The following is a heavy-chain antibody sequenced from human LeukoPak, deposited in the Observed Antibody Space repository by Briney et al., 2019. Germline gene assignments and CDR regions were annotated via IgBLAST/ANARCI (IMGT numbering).Heavy chain of an antibody. CDR2: ISSSGSTI. CDR1: GFTFSSYE. D-gene: IGHD4-17*01. CDR3: AKNRGYGDYYFDY. Sequence: GGSLRLSCAASGFTFSSYEMNWVRQAPGKGLEWVSYISSSGSTIYYADSVKGRFTISRDNSKHTLYLQMDSLRAEDTAVYYCAKNRGYGDYYFDYWGQGTLVTVSS. V-gene: IGHV3-48*03. J-gene: IGHJ4*02.